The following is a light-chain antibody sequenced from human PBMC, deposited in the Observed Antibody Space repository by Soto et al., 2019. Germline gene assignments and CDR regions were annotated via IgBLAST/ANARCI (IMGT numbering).Light chain of an antibody. CDR3: LQYHYWPWP. CDR2: GAS. V-gene: IGKV3-20*01. Sequence: EIVLTQSPGTLSLSPGERATLSCLASQSVSSSYLAWYQQKPGQAPRLLIFGASSRPTGIPDRFSGSGSGTDFTLTISRLEPQDFAVYYCLQYHYWPWPFGQGTKV. CDR1: QSVSSSY. J-gene: IGKJ1*01.